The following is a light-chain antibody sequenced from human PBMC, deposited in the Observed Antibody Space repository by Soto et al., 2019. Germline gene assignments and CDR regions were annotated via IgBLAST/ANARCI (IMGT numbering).Light chain of an antibody. CDR3: QHYNSYPWT. Sequence: DIQMTQSPSTLSASVGDRVTITCRASQNIDRWLAWYQQKPGQAPNLLIYGASNLESGVPSRFSGSGSGTEFTLTISSLRPDDFATYYCQHYNSYPWTFGQGTNVEIK. J-gene: IGKJ1*01. V-gene: IGKV1-5*03. CDR2: GAS. CDR1: QNIDRW.